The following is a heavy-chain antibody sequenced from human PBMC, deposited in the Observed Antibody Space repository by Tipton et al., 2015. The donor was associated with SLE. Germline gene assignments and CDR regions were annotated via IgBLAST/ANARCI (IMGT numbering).Heavy chain of an antibody. J-gene: IGHJ5*01. CDR1: GGSITSGTYY. V-gene: IGHV4-61*02. CDR3: ARGTPFMEWERNWFDP. Sequence: TLSLTCTVSGGSITSGTYYWNWIRQPAGKGLEWIGRIYTSGSTNYNPSLASRVTISIDKSKNQLSLTLNSVTTADTAMYYCARGTPFMEWERNWFDPWGQGTLVTVSS. D-gene: IGHD3-3*01. CDR2: IYTSGST.